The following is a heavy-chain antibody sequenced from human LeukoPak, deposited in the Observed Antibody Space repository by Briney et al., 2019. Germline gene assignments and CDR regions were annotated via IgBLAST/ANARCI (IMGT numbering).Heavy chain of an antibody. V-gene: IGHV1-18*01. Sequence: GASVKVSCKASGYTFTSYGNSWVRQAPGQGLEWMGWISAYNGNTNYAQKLQDRVTMTTDTSTSTAYMELSSLRSEDTAVYYCARDHGLYGDGIRSAFDIWGQGTMVTVSS. CDR2: ISAYNGNT. J-gene: IGHJ3*02. CDR3: ARDHGLYGDGIRSAFDI. D-gene: IGHD4-17*01. CDR1: GYTFTSYG.